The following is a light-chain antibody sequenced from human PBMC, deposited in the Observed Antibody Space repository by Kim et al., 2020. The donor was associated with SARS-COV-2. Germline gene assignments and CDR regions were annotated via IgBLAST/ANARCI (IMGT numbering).Light chain of an antibody. J-gene: IGLJ3*02. CDR1: SLRNYY. Sequence: SSELTQDPAVSVALGQTVRLTCQGDSLRNYYATWSQQRPGQAPVLVLYGKYNRPSGIPDRFSGSASGNTASLTITGAQAEDEADYYCNSRDSSGDHVVFGGGTQLTVL. CDR2: GKY. V-gene: IGLV3-19*01. CDR3: NSRDSSGDHVV.